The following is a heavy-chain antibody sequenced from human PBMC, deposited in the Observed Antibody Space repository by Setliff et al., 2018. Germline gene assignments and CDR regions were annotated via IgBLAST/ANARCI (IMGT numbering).Heavy chain of an antibody. V-gene: IGHV4-38-2*02. CDR3: ARDPHYDPTYSLPGHAFDF. CDR2: LFDGGSA. J-gene: IGHJ3*01. Sequence: SETLSLTCAVSGYSISNGVYWGWIRQSPVKGLEWIGSLFDGGSAYYSPSLKSRASISLDASKNQFALKLTSATAADTAVYYCARDPHYDPTYSLPGHAFDFWGQGIMVTVSS. D-gene: IGHD3-22*01. CDR1: GYSISNGVY.